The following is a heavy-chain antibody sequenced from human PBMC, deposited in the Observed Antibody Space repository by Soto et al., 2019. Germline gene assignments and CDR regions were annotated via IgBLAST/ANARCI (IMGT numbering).Heavy chain of an antibody. D-gene: IGHD3-22*01. J-gene: IGHJ4*02. CDR1: GGSFSGYY. V-gene: IGHV4-34*01. CDR3: ARGPSMYYYDSSGSRRFDY. CDR2: INHSGST. Sequence: SETLSLTCAVYGGSFSGYYWSWIRQPPGKGLEWIGEINHSGSTNYNPSLKSRVTISVDTSKNQFSLKLSSVTAADTAVYYCARGPSMYYYDSSGSRRFDYWGQGTLVTVS.